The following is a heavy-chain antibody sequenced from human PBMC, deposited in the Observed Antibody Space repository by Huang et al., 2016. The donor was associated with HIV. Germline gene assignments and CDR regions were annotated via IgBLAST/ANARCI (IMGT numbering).Heavy chain of an antibody. V-gene: IGHV7-4-1*02. J-gene: IGHJ4*02. CDR2: INTKTGNP. Sequence: QVQLVQSGSELKKPGASVRVSCKASGYIFSNHAMNWVRQAPGQGLEWMGGINTKTGNPTYAQGFTGRFVFSLDTSVRTAFRQINSLKADDTATYYCARGLVLNGDDMNYWGQGTLVTVSS. CDR1: GYIFSNHA. CDR3: ARGLVLNGDDMNY. D-gene: IGHD3-9*01.